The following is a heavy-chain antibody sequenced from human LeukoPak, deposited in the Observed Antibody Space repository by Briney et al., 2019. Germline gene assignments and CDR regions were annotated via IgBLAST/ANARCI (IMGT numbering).Heavy chain of an antibody. D-gene: IGHD6-13*01. CDR2: MNPNSGNT. CDR3: ARSLYSSSPNDY. Sequence: ASVKVSCKASGYTFTSYDINWVRQATGQGLEWMGWMNPNSGNTGYAQKFQGRVTMTTDTSTSTAYMELRSLRSDDTAVYYCARSLYSSSPNDYWGQGTLVTVSS. J-gene: IGHJ4*02. V-gene: IGHV1-8*01. CDR1: GYTFTSYD.